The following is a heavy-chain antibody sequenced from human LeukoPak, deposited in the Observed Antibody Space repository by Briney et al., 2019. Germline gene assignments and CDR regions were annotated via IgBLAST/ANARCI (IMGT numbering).Heavy chain of an antibody. J-gene: IGHJ4*02. CDR2: ISSSSSTI. D-gene: IGHD2-8*01. CDR3: ASHPVMTG. CDR1: GFTFSSYS. V-gene: IGHV3-48*04. Sequence: GGSLRLSCAASGFTFSSYSMNWVRQAPGKGLEWVSYISSSSSTIYYADSVKGRFTISRDNAKNSLYPQMNSLRAEDTAVYYCASHPVMTGWGQGTLVTVSS.